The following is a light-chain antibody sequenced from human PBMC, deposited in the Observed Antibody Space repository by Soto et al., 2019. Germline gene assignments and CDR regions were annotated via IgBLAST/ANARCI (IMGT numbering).Light chain of an antibody. CDR1: QSVSNY. Sequence: EIVLTQSPATLSLSPGERATLACRASQSVSNYLAWYQHKPGQAPRLLIYDASNRATGIPARFSGSGSGTDFTLTISSLEPEDFGVYYCQQRSNWPPVTFGGGTKVDIK. CDR2: DAS. CDR3: QQRSNWPPVT. V-gene: IGKV3-11*01. J-gene: IGKJ4*01.